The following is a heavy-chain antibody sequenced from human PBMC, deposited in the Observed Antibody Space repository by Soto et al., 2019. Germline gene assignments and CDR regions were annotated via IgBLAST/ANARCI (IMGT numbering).Heavy chain of an antibody. CDR1: GGSISSYY. J-gene: IGHJ6*03. V-gene: IGHV4-59*01. CDR2: IYYSGST. Sequence: SETLSLTCTVSGGSISSYYWSWIRQPPGKRLEWIGYIYYSGSTNYNPSLKSRVTISVDTSKNQFPLKLSSVTAADTAVYCCTRDRAISTAGHYYYYMDVWGKGTTVTVSS. CDR3: TRDRAISTAGHYYYYMDV. D-gene: IGHD6-13*01.